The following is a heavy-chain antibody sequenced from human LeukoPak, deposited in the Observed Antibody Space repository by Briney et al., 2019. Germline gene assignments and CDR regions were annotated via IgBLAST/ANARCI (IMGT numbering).Heavy chain of an antibody. V-gene: IGHV3-74*01. CDR2: INSDGSST. J-gene: IGHJ4*02. D-gene: IGHD3-22*01. CDR1: GFTFSSYW. Sequence: GGSLRLSCAASGFTFSSYWMHWVRQAPGKGLVWVSRINSDGSSTSYADSVKGRFTISRDNAKNTLYLQMNSLRAEDTAVYYCRGYYYDSSGYPSTVYWGQGTLVTVSS. CDR3: RGYYYDSSGYPSTVY.